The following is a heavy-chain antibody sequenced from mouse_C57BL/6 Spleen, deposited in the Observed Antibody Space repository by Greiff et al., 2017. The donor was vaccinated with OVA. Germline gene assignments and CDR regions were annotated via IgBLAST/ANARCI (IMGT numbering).Heavy chain of an antibody. J-gene: IGHJ3*01. CDR3: AREGSSYGAWFAY. D-gene: IGHD1-1*01. CDR2: ISYDGSN. Sequence: EVQLQQSGPGLVKPSQSLSLTCSVTGYSITSGYYWNWIRQFPGNKLEWMGYISYDGSNNYNPSLKNRISITRDTSKNQFFLKLNSVTTEDTATYYCAREGSSYGAWFAYWGQGTLVTVSA. V-gene: IGHV3-6*01. CDR1: GYSITSGYY.